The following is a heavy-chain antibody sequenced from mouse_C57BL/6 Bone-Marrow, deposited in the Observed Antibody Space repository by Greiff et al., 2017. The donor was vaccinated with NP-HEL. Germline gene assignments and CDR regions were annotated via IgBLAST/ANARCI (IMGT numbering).Heavy chain of an antibody. CDR2: INPTNGGT. CDR3: ARDYYGSSYWYFDV. D-gene: IGHD1-1*01. CDR1: GYTFTDYN. Sequence: EVQLQQSGPELVKPGASVKIPCKASGYTFTDYNMDWVKQSHGKSLEWIGDINPTNGGTIYNQKFKGKATLTVDKSSSTAYMELRSLTSEDTAVYYCARDYYGSSYWYFDVWGTGTTVTVSS. V-gene: IGHV1-18*01. J-gene: IGHJ1*03.